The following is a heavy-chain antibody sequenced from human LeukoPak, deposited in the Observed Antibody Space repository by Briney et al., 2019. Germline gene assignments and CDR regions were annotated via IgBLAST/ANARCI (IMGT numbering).Heavy chain of an antibody. Sequence: GGSLRLSCVASGFIFNTYYMNWVRQVPGGGLEWVANVNQDGSETAYVDSVKGRFTSSRDNAKNSLYLQMKSLRAEDTAVYYCARASLGVTEDYWGQGTLVTVSS. CDR1: GFIFNTYY. V-gene: IGHV3-7*03. J-gene: IGHJ4*02. D-gene: IGHD2-21*02. CDR2: VNQDGSET. CDR3: ARASLGVTEDY.